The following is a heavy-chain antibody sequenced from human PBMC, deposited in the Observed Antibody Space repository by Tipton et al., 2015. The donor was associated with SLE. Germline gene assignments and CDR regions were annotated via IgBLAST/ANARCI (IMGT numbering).Heavy chain of an antibody. V-gene: IGHV3-53*05. CDR1: GFAVSTYH. CDR2: IYSSGET. CDR3: AGSRDYGYMDH. J-gene: IGHJ4*02. D-gene: IGHD4-17*01. Sequence: SLRLSCAASGFAVSTYHMSWVRQAPGKGLEWVSIIYSSGETDYADSAKGRFTISRDNSKNTVDLQMKSLRAEDTAVYYCAGSRDYGYMDHWGQGTLVTVSS.